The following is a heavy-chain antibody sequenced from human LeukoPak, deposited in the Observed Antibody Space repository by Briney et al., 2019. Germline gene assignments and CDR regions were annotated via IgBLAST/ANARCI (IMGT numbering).Heavy chain of an antibody. D-gene: IGHD6-19*01. CDR3: ARAGTVAGTNGKYYFDY. CDR2: INPSGGST. CDR1: GYTFTSYY. J-gene: IGHJ4*02. Sequence: ASVKVSCKASGYTFTSYYMHWVRQAPGQGLEWMGIINPSGGSTSYAQKFQGRVTMTRDTSTSTAYMELSSLRSEDTAVYYCARAGTVAGTNGKYYFDYWGQGTLVTVS. V-gene: IGHV1-46*01.